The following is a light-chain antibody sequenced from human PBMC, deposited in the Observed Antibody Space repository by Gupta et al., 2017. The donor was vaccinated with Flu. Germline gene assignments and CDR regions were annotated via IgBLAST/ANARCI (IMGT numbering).Light chain of an antibody. CDR1: RSNIGYNY. V-gene: IGLV1-47*02. CDR2: GDN. Sequence: SVLTQPPSASGPPGQRVTISCSGSRSNIGYNYVYWYQHLPDAAPKLLIYGDNKRHSGGPARVSGSKSGTSAALAISRLRAEEEADYYCEVWDERRSGPVVFGGGTRLTVL. J-gene: IGLJ2*01. CDR3: EVWDERRSGPVV.